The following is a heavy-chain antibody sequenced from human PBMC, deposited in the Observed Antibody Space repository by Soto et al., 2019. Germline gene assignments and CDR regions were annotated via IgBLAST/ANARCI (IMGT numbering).Heavy chain of an antibody. CDR1: GYTFTSYG. V-gene: IGHV1-18*01. D-gene: IGHD1-26*01. Sequence: QVQLVQSGAEVKKPGASVKVSCKASGYTFTSYGVSWVRQAPGQGLEWMGWISPYNGNTEYAQKLQGRVTMTTDTSTSTAYMELRSLISDDTAVYYCARDNHDPTRYRGTYYVWFDPWGQGTLVTVSS. CDR3: ARDNHDPTRYRGTYYVWFDP. CDR2: ISPYNGNT. J-gene: IGHJ5*02.